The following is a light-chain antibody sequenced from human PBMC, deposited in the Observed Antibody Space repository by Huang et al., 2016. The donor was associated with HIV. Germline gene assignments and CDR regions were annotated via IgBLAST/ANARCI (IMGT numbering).Light chain of an antibody. Sequence: DIQMTQSPSSLSASVGDRVTITCQASQDISNYLNWYQQKPGKAPKLLIYDASNLETGGPSRFCGSGSGTDFTLTISSLQPEDVATYYCQQYDNVPYTFGQGTKLEIK. J-gene: IGKJ2*01. CDR1: QDISNY. CDR3: QQYDNVPYT. V-gene: IGKV1-33*01. CDR2: DAS.